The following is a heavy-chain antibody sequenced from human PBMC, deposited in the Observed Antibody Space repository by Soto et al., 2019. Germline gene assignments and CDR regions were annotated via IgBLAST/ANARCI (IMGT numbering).Heavy chain of an antibody. CDR2: LYNHGKT. CDR3: ARLTEAERH. CDR1: GFIVSSSH. D-gene: IGHD1-1*01. V-gene: IGHV3-53*01. J-gene: IGHJ4*02. Sequence: GGSPRLSCVVSGFIVSSSHMIWVRQAPGKGLEGVSILYNHGKTNYVDSVKGRFTITRDNSKNTVYLQMNSLRVEDTAVYYCARLTEAERHWGQGALVPVSS.